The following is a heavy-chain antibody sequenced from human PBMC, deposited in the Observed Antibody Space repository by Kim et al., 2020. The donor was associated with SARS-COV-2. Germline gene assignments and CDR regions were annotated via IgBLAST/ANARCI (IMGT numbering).Heavy chain of an antibody. J-gene: IGHJ4*01. D-gene: IGHD5-18*01. V-gene: IGHV4-39*07. CDR3: ASSKGYSYGYPFDH. CDR2: IYYSGST. Sequence: SETLSLTCTVSGGSISSSSYYWGWIRQPPGKGLEWIGSIYYSGSTYYNPSLKSRVTISVDTSKNQFSLKLSSVTAADTAVYYCASSKGYSYGYPFDHWG. CDR1: GGSISSSSYY.